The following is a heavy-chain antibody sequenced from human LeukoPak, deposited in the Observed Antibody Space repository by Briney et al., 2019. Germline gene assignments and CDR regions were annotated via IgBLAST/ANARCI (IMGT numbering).Heavy chain of an antibody. J-gene: IGHJ4*02. Sequence: GGSLRLSCAGSGFTFSTYWMHWVRQAPGGGLVWVSGINTDGSTTSYADSVKGRFSISRDNAKNTVYLQMSSLRAEDTAVYYCAKESGYDVDLEYWGQGALVTVSS. D-gene: IGHD5-12*01. V-gene: IGHV3-74*01. CDR1: GFTFSTYW. CDR2: INTDGSTT. CDR3: AKESGYDVDLEY.